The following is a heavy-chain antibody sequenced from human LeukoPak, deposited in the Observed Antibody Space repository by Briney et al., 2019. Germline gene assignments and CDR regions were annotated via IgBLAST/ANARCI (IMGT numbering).Heavy chain of an antibody. CDR2: IYHSGST. J-gene: IGHJ4*02. CDR1: GGSISSGGYS. V-gene: IGHV4-30-2*01. D-gene: IGHD1-1*01. CDR3: ARVRNQYYFDY. Sequence: SQTLSLTCAVSGGSISSGGYSWSWIRQPPGKGLEWIGYIYHSGSTYYNPSLKSQVTISVDRSKNQFSLKLSSVTAADTAVYYCARVRNQYYFDYWGQGTLVTVSS.